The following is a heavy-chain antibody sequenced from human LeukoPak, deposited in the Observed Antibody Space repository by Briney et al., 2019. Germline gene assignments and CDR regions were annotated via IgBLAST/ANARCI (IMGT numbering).Heavy chain of an antibody. CDR3: ARGGVSHYFDY. CDR2: INHSGST. V-gene: IGHV4-34*01. CDR1: GGSFSGYY. Sequence: SETLSLTCTVYGGSFSGYYWSWIRQPPGKGLEWIGEINHSGSTNYNPSLKSRVTISVDTSKNQFSLKLSSVTAADTAVYYCARGGVSHYFDYWGQGTLVTVSS. J-gene: IGHJ4*02. D-gene: IGHD2-8*01.